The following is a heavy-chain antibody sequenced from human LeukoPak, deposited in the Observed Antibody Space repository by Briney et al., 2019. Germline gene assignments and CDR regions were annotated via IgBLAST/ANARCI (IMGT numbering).Heavy chain of an antibody. V-gene: IGHV3-23*01. CDR3: GEGPGRASYYFDY. J-gene: IGHJ4*02. CDR1: GFTFSGYA. Sequence: GGSLRLSCAASGFTFSGYAMSWVRQAPGKGLEWVWGISGSGSSTYNPDSARGRFTFSRDTSKNTPLMQMNMLRGETAAVYYCGEGPGRASYYFDYWGQGTPVTVSS. CDR2: ISGSGSST.